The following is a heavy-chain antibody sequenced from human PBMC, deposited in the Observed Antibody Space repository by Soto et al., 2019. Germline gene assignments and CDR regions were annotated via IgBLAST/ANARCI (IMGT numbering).Heavy chain of an antibody. V-gene: IGHV3-23*01. Sequence: EVQLLESGGGLVQPGGSLRLSCAASGFTISSYAMYWVRQAPGKGVEWVSAISDRGDTTHYADSVKGRFTISRDTSKNTLYLQLNTLRADDTAVYYCAKDKPGTTSFDYWGQGTLVTVSS. CDR2: ISDRGDTT. J-gene: IGHJ4*02. CDR1: GFTISSYA. CDR3: AKDKPGTTSFDY. D-gene: IGHD1-1*01.